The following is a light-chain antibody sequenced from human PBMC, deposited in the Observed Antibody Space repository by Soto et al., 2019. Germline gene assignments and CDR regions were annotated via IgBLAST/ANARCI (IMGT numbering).Light chain of an antibody. CDR2: DAS. J-gene: IGKJ4*01. CDR1: QDISNY. CDR3: QQYDNLLT. V-gene: IGKV1-33*01. Sequence: DIQMTQSPSSLSTSVGDRVTITCQASQDISNYLNWYQQKPGKAPKLLIYDASNLETGVPSRFSGSGSGTDFTFIISSLKPEDIATYYCQQYDNLLTFGGGTKVEIK.